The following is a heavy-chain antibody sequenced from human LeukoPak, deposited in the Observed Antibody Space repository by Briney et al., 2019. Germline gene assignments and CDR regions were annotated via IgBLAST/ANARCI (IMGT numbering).Heavy chain of an antibody. CDR1: GFTFSNYA. D-gene: IGHD2-21*01. J-gene: IGHJ4*02. CDR2: ISGSGANT. CDR3: ATEKGDSPDY. V-gene: IGHV3-23*01. Sequence: GGSLRLSCAASGFTFSNYAMSWVRQAPGKGLEWVSGISGSGANTYHADSVKGRFTISRDNSKNTLYVQMNSLRAEDTAVYYCATEKGDSPDYWGQGTLVTVSS.